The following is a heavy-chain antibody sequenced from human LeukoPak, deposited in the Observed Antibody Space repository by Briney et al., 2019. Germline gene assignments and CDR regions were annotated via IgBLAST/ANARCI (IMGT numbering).Heavy chain of an antibody. Sequence: GGSLRLSCSASGFTFSSYSMDWVRQAPGKGPEYVSGINNNGGATQYVDSVKGRFTISRGNSKNTVYLQMSSLRPEDTAVYYCVKAKVGATFDSWGQGTLVTVSS. D-gene: IGHD1-26*01. J-gene: IGHJ4*02. CDR3: VKAKVGATFDS. V-gene: IGHV3-64D*06. CDR1: GFTFSSYS. CDR2: INNNGGAT.